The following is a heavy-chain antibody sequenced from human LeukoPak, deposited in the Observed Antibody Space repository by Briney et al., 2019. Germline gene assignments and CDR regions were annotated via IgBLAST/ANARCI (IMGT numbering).Heavy chain of an antibody. CDR3: ARGSLAIYLRFLEWLFQEGDAFDI. CDR1: GYTFTSYA. V-gene: IGHV7-4-1*02. J-gene: IGHJ3*02. Sequence: GASVKVSCKPSGYTFTSYAMNWVRQTPGQGLEWMGWINTNTGNPTYAQGFTGRFFFSLDTSVSTAYLQISSLKAEDTAVYYCARGSLAIYLRFLEWLFQEGDAFDIWGQGTMVTVSS. CDR2: INTNTGNP. D-gene: IGHD3-3*01.